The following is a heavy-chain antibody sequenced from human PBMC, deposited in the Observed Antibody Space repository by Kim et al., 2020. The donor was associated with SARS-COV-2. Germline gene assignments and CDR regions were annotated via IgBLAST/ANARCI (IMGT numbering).Heavy chain of an antibody. V-gene: IGHV3-11*04. CDR3: ARDRVVRGVTRDYYYYGMDV. J-gene: IGHJ6*02. D-gene: IGHD3-10*01. Sequence: GRSTISRDNAKNSLYLQMNSLGAEDTAVYYCARDRVVRGVTRDYYYYGMDVWGQGTTVTVSS.